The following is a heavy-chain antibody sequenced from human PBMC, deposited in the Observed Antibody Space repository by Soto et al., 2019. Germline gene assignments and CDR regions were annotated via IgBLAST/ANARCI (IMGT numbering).Heavy chain of an antibody. D-gene: IGHD6-6*01. CDR2: IYYRGST. CDR1: GDFISGYY. J-gene: IGHJ4*02. CDR3: ARHQLVYYFDY. V-gene: IGHV4-59*08. Sequence: SETLSLTCTVSGDFISGYYWSWIRQPPGKGLEWIGYIYYRGSTNYNPSLKSRVTISVDTSRNQFSLQLSSVTAADTAVYYCARHQLVYYFDYWGQGALVTVPS.